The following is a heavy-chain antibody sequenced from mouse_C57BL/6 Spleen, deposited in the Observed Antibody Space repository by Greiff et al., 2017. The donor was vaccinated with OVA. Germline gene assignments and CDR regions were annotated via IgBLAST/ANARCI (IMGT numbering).Heavy chain of an antibody. CDR3: ARETITTGFDY. CDR1: GYTFTSYW. D-gene: IGHD2-4*01. CDR2: IYPSGSET. J-gene: IGHJ2*01. Sequence: QVKLQQPGAELVRPGSSVKLSCKASGYTFTSYWMAWVKQRPGQGLEWIGNIYPSGSETHSNQKFKDKATLTVDKSSSTAYMQLSSLTSEDSAVYDCARETITTGFDYWGQGTTLTVSS. V-gene: IGHV1-61*01.